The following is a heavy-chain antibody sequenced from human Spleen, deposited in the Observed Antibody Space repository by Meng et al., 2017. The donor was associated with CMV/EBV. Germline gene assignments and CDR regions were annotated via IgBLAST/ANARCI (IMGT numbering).Heavy chain of an antibody. J-gene: IGHJ6*02. CDR2: ISWNSGSI. CDR1: GFTFDDYA. D-gene: IGHD3-10*01. V-gene: IGHV3-9*01. Sequence: SLKISCAASGFTFDDYAMHWVRQAPGKGLEWVSGISWNSGSIGYADSVKGRFTISRDNAKNSLYLQMNSLRAEDTAVYYCARGSGSLYYYYGMDVWGQGTTVTVSS. CDR3: ARGSGSLYYYYGMDV.